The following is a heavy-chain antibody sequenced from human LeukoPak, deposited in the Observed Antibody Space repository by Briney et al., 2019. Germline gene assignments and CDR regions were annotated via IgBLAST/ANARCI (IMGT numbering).Heavy chain of an antibody. Sequence: GASVKVSCKASGYTFTGYYMHWVRQAPGQGLEWMGWINPNSGGTNYAQKFQGRVTMTRDTSISTAYVELSRLRSDDTAVYYCARGKQYSSPNWFDPWGQGTLVTVSS. CDR1: GYTFTGYY. D-gene: IGHD6-6*01. CDR3: ARGKQYSSPNWFDP. CDR2: INPNSGGT. J-gene: IGHJ5*02. V-gene: IGHV1-2*02.